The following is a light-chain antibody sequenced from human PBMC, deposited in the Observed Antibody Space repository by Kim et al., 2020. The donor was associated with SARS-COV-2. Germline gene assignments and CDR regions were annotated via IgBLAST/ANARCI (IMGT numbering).Light chain of an antibody. V-gene: IGKV1-17*01. Sequence: ASVGDRVTNTCRASQDIRNDLGWYQQNPGRAPKRLIYGASSLQSGVPSRFSGSGSGTEFTLTISSVQPEDFATYFCLQHSNYPITFGQGTRLEI. CDR1: QDIRND. CDR3: LQHSNYPIT. J-gene: IGKJ5*01. CDR2: GAS.